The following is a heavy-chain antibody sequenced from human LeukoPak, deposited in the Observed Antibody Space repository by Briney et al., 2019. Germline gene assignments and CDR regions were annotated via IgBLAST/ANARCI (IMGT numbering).Heavy chain of an antibody. D-gene: IGHD6-13*01. CDR3: ASVSIAAAGENWFDP. Sequence: PSETLPLTCTVSGGSISSGGYYWSWIRQHPGKGLEWIGYIYYSGSTYYNPSLKSRVTISVDTSKNQFSLKLSSVTAADTAVYYCASVSIAAAGENWFDPWGQGTLVTVSS. CDR1: GGSISSGGYY. CDR2: IYYSGST. V-gene: IGHV4-31*03. J-gene: IGHJ5*02.